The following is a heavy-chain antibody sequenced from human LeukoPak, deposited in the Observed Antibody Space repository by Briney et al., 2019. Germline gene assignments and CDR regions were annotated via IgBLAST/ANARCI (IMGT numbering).Heavy chain of an antibody. V-gene: IGHV1-18*01. D-gene: IGHD2-2*01. J-gene: IGHJ5*02. CDR2: ISAYNNNT. Sequence: ASVKVSCKTSGYTFSNYGVSWVRQAPGQGLEWMGWISAYNNNTNYAQKFQGRVTMTTDTSTSTAYMGLRSLRSDDTAVYYCARGAIIPAAIKPWFDPWGQGTLVTVSS. CDR1: GYTFSNYG. CDR3: ARGAIIPAAIKPWFDP.